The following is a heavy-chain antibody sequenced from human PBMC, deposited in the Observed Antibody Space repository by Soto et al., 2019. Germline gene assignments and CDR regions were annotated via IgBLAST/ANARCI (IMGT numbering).Heavy chain of an antibody. Sequence: QVQLQQWGAGLLKPSETLSLTCAVYGGYFSGYYWSWIRQPPGKGLEWIGEINHSGSTNYNPSLKSRVTISVDTSKNQFSLKLSSVTAADTAVYYGARGQSSLLLDCWGQGVLVTVSS. D-gene: IGHD2-8*02. J-gene: IGHJ4*02. V-gene: IGHV4-34*01. CDR2: INHSGST. CDR3: ARGQSSLLLDC. CDR1: GGYFSGYY.